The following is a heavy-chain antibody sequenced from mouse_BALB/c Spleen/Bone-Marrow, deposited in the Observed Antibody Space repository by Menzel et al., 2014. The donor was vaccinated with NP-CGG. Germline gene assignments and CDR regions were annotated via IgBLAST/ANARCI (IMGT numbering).Heavy chain of an antibody. CDR3: ARFGPNYYGSSYGYFDV. J-gene: IGHJ1*01. Sequence: VQLQHSGPELVKPGASVKVSCKASGYAFTSYNMYWVKQSHGKSLEWIGYIDPYNGGTSYNQKFKGKATLTVDKSSSTAYMHLNSLTSEDSAVYYCARFGPNYYGSSYGYFDVWGAGTTVTVSS. D-gene: IGHD1-1*01. V-gene: IGHV1S135*01. CDR1: GYAFTSYN. CDR2: IDPYNGGT.